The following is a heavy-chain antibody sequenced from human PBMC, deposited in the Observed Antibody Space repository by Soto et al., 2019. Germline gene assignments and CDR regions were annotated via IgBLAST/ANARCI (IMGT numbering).Heavy chain of an antibody. J-gene: IGHJ5*02. CDR1: GGSFSGYY. V-gene: IGHV4-34*01. Sequence: SETLSLTCAVYGGSFSGYYWSWIRQPPGKGLEWIGEINHSGSTNYNPSLKSRVTISVDTSKNQFSLKLSSVTAADTAVYYCASRWIVGAARGATGFDPWGQGTLVTVSS. D-gene: IGHD6-25*01. CDR2: INHSGST. CDR3: ASRWIVGAARGATGFDP.